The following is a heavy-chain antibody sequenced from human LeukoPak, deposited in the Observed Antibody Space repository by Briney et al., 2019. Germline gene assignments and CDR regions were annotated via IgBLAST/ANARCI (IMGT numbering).Heavy chain of an antibody. CDR2: IVVGSGNT. CDR1: GFTFTSSA. CDR3: AADQGSLDYYFDH. V-gene: IGHV1-58*01. Sequence: TSVKVSCKASGFTFTSSAVQWVRQARGQRLEWIGWIVVGSGNTNYAQKFQERVTITRDMSTSTAYMELSSLRSEDTAVYYCAADQGSLDYYFDHWGQGILVTASS. J-gene: IGHJ4*02.